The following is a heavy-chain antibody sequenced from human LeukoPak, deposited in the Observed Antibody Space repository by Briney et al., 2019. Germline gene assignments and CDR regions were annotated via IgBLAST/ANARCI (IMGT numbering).Heavy chain of an antibody. J-gene: IGHJ4*02. CDR3: ARASWGDY. V-gene: IGHV3-30-3*01. CDR1: GFTFSSYA. CDR2: ISYDGSNK. D-gene: IGHD7-27*01. Sequence: GSLRLSCAASGFTFSSYAMHWVRQAPGKGLEWVAVISYDGSNKYYADSVKGRFTISRDNSKNTLYLQMNSLRAEDTAVYYCARASWGDYWGQGTLVTVSS.